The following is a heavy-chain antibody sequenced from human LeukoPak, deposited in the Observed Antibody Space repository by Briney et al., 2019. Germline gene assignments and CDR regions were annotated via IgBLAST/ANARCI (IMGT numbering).Heavy chain of an antibody. J-gene: IGHJ4*02. CDR2: IYYSGST. D-gene: IGHD6-6*01. CDR1: GGSIISYY. V-gene: IGHV4-59*01. CDR3: ARGAHSSSDFDY. Sequence: ETLSLTFTVSGGSIISYYWSWIRPPPGKGLEWIGCIYYSGSTNYNPSLKSRVTISVDTSKNQFSLKLSSVTAADTAVYYCARGAHSSSDFDYWGQGTLVTVSS.